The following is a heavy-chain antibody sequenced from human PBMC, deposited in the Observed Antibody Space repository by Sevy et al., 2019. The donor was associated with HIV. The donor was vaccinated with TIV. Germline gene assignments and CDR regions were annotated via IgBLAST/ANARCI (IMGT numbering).Heavy chain of an antibody. CDR3: ARDKLLPVMVSMVRGALSYYFDY. J-gene: IGHJ4*02. Sequence: GGSLRLSCAASGFTFSDYGMHWVRQTPGKGLEWVAVIWYDGSTKYYADSVKGRFTISRDNSKNTLYLQMNSLRAEATAVYYCARDKLLPVMVSMVRGALSYYFDYWGQGTLVTVSS. CDR1: GFTFSDYG. CDR2: IWYDGSTK. V-gene: IGHV3-33*01. D-gene: IGHD3-10*01.